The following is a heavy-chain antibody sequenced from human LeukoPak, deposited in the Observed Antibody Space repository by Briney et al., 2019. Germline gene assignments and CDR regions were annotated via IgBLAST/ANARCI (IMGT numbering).Heavy chain of an antibody. CDR3: AREQYASDDALDI. Sequence: GGSLRLSCSASGFTFSDYGMHWVRQPPGKGLEWVAVIWYDASNKNYVDSVKGRFTVSRENSKNTLYLQMNSLRAEDTAVYYCAREQYASDDALDIWGQGTMVTVSS. J-gene: IGHJ3*02. V-gene: IGHV3-33*08. D-gene: IGHD5-24*01. CDR2: IWYDASNK. CDR1: GFTFSDYG.